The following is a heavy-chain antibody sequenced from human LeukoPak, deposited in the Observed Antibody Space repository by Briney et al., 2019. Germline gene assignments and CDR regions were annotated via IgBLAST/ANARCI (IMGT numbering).Heavy chain of an antibody. V-gene: IGHV3-7*01. CDR3: ARVRYGDYFGAFDI. CDR2: IKKDGSEK. D-gene: IGHD4-17*01. J-gene: IGHJ3*02. Sequence: GGSLRRSCAASGFTFNSNWMSWVRHAPGKGPEWVANIKKDGSEKYYVESVKGRFTISRDNAENALYLQMNSLRAEDTAVYYCARVRYGDYFGAFDIWGQGTMATVSS. CDR1: GFTFNSNW.